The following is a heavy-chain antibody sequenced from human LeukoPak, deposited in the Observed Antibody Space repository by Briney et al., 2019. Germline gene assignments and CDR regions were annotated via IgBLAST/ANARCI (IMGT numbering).Heavy chain of an antibody. CDR2: ISGGGGNT. CDR1: GFIFRSYW. J-gene: IGHJ3*02. D-gene: IGHD1-26*01. Sequence: PGGSLRLSCAASGFIFRSYWMSWVRQAPGKGLEWVSAISGGGGNTYYADSVKGRFTISRDNSKNTLYLQMNSLRAEDTAVYYCGKNRYSGSLSPFDIWGQGTMVTVSS. V-gene: IGHV3-23*01. CDR3: GKNRYSGSLSPFDI.